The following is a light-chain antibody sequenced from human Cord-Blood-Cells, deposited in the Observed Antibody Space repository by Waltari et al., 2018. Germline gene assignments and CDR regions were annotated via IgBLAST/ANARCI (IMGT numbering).Light chain of an antibody. Sequence: QSVLTQPPSVSGAPGQRVTISCTGSSANIGAGYDVHWYQQLPGTAPKPLIYGNSNRPSGVPDRFSGSKSDTSASLAITGLQAEDEADYYCQSYDSSLSGYVFGTGTKVTVL. J-gene: IGLJ1*01. CDR1: SANIGAGYD. CDR2: GNS. V-gene: IGLV1-40*01. CDR3: QSYDSSLSGYV.